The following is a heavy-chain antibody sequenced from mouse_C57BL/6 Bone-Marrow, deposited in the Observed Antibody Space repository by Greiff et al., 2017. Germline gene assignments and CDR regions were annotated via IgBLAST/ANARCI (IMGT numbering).Heavy chain of an antibody. J-gene: IGHJ4*01. CDR3: ARVLRRVYYAMDY. CDR2: ISDGGSYT. D-gene: IGHD1-1*01. Sequence: EVKVVESGGGLVKPGGSLKLSCAASGFTFSSYAMSWVRRTPEKRLGWVATISDGGSYTSYPDNVKGRFTSSRDNAKNNLYLQMSHLKSEDTAMYYCARVLRRVYYAMDYWGQGTSVTVSS. CDR1: GFTFSSYA. V-gene: IGHV5-4*03.